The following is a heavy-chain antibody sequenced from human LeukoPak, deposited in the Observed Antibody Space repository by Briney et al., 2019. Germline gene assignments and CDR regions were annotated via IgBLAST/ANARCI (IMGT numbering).Heavy chain of an antibody. V-gene: IGHV4-34*01. Sequence: PSETLSLTCAVYGGSFSGYYWSWIRQPPGKGLEWIGEINHSGSTNYNPSLKSRVTISVDTSKNQFTLKLSSVTAADTAVYYCARESAYYDSSGYYGGWFDPWGQGTLVTVSS. J-gene: IGHJ5*02. CDR3: ARESAYYDSSGYYGGWFDP. CDR1: GGSFSGYY. D-gene: IGHD3-22*01. CDR2: INHSGST.